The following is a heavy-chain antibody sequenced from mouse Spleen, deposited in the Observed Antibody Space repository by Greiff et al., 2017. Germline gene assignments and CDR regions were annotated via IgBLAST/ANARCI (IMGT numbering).Heavy chain of an antibody. Sequence: EVQLQQSGAELVKPGASVKLSCTASGFNIKDYYMHWVKQRTEQGLEWIGRIDPEDGETKYATKFQGKATITADTSSNTAYLQLSSLTSEDTAVYYCASWDGWYFDVWGAGTTVTVSS. CDR1: GFNIKDYY. CDR2: IDPEDGET. D-gene: IGHD4-1*01. J-gene: IGHJ1*01. V-gene: IGHV14-2*01. CDR3: ASWDGWYFDV.